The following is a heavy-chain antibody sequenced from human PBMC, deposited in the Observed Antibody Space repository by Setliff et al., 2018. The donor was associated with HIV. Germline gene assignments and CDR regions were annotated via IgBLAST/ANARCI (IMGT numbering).Heavy chain of an antibody. V-gene: IGHV4-34*01. J-gene: IGHJ6*03. CDR3: AKGVAGLQYYYYYMDV. CDR1: GGSFSGYY. Sequence: NPSETLSLTCAVYGGSFSGYYWTWIRQPPGKGLEWIGEITHSGSTNYNPSLETRVTISVDTSKNQFSLKLSSVTAADTAVYYCAKGVAGLQYYYYYMDVWGKGTTVTVS. D-gene: IGHD6-19*01. CDR2: ITHSGST.